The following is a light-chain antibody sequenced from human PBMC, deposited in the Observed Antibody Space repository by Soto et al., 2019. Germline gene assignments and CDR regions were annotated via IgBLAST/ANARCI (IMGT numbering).Light chain of an antibody. V-gene: IGKV3-20*01. CDR1: QSVSSSY. J-gene: IGKJ1*01. CDR3: QQCCSSPQT. Sequence: EIVLTQSPGTLSLSPEERATLSCRASQSVSSSYLAWYQQKPGQAPRLLIYGASSRATGIPDRFSGSGSGTDFTLTISRLEPEDFAVYYCQQCCSSPQTFAQGTKVDIK. CDR2: GAS.